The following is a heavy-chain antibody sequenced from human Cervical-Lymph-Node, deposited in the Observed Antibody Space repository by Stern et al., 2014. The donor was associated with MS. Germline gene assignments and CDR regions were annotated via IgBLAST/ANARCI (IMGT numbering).Heavy chain of an antibody. D-gene: IGHD6-6*01. CDR1: GFTFSNYG. CDR2: ILYDGSNK. CDR3: AKDRGSSVAARYFDY. V-gene: IGHV3-30*18. Sequence: QLVESGGGVVQPGRSLRLSCAASGFTFSNYGMHWVRQAPGKGLEWVAVILYDGSNKYYADSVKGRFTVSRDNSKNTLYLQMNSLRADDTAIYYCAKDRGSSVAARYFDYWGQGTLVTVSS. J-gene: IGHJ4*02.